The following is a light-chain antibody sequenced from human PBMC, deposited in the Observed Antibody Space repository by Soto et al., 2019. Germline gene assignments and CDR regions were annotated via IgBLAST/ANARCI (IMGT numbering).Light chain of an antibody. V-gene: IGLV1-51*02. CDR1: SSNIGEYY. CDR2: END. Sequence: QSVLTQPPSVSAAPGQKVTMSCSGSSSNIGEYYVSWHQQLPGTAPKLLIYENDKRPSGIPDRFSGSKSGTSATLDITGLQTGDEADYYCGTWDSCLSTFVFGTGTKVTVL. J-gene: IGLJ1*01. CDR3: GTWDSCLSTFV.